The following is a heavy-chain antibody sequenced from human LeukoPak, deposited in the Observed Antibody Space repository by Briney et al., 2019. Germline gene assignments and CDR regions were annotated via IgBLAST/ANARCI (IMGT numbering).Heavy chain of an antibody. CDR3: ARDRSGMGV. CDR2: ITSSGTTI. V-gene: IGHV3-48*03. Sequence: QPGGSLRLSCAASGFRFSSYEMNWVRQAPGKGLEWVSYITSSGTTIHYADSVKGRFTISRDNAKNSLYLQMNSLRAEDTAVYYCARDRSGMGVWGQGTTVTVSS. CDR1: GFRFSSYE. J-gene: IGHJ6*02.